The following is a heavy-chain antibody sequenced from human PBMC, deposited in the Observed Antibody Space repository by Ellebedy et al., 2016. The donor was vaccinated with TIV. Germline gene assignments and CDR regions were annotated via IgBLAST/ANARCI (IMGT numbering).Heavy chain of an antibody. J-gene: IGHJ6*02. V-gene: IGHV3-33*01. D-gene: IGHD1-26*01. CDR3: ARALLPRSYPTNYYYYYGMDV. CDR1: GFTFSSYG. Sequence: PGGSLRLSCAASGFTFSSYGMHWVRQAPGKGLEWVAVIWYDGSNKYYADSVKGRFTISRDNSKNTLYLQMNSLRAEDTAVYYCARALLPRSYPTNYYYYYGMDVWGQGTTVTVSS. CDR2: IWYDGSNK.